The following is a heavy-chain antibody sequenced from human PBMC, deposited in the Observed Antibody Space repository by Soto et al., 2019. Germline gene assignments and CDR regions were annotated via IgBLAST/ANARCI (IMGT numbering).Heavy chain of an antibody. Sequence: PGGSLRLSCAASGFTFSSYWMHWVRQAPGKGLVWVSRINSDGSSTSYADSVKGRFTISRDNAKNTLYLQMNSLRAEDTAVYYSASYDSSGYTTLDYWGQGTLVTVSS. D-gene: IGHD3-22*01. CDR1: GFTFSSYW. V-gene: IGHV3-74*01. CDR2: INSDGSST. CDR3: ASYDSSGYTTLDY. J-gene: IGHJ4*02.